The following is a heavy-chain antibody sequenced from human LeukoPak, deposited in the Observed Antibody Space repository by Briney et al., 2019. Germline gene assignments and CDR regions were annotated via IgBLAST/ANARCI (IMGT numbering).Heavy chain of an antibody. V-gene: IGHV4-34*01. CDR1: GGSFSGYY. D-gene: IGHD3-10*01. CDR3: ARGPLYYYGSGSYYY. J-gene: IGHJ4*02. CDR2: INHSGST. Sequence: PSETLSLTCAVYGGSFSGYYWSWIRQPPGKGLEWIGEINHSGSTNYNPSLKSRVTISVDTSKNQFSLKLSSVTAADTAVYYCARGPLYYYGSGSYYYWGQGTLSPSPQ.